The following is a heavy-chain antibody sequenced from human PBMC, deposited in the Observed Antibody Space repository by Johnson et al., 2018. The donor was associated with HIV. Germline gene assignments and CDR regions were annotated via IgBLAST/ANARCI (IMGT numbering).Heavy chain of an antibody. D-gene: IGHD6-6*01. Sequence: VQLVESGGGLVQPGGSLRLSCAASGFTFSSYDMHWVRQATGKGLEWVSAIGTAGDTYYPGSVKGRFTISRENAKNSLYLQMNSLRAEDTAVYYCAKVSSSSTWAHDPLDVWGQGTMVTVSS. CDR1: GFTFSSYD. CDR3: AKVSSSSTWAHDPLDV. J-gene: IGHJ3*01. V-gene: IGHV3-13*01. CDR2: IGTAGDT.